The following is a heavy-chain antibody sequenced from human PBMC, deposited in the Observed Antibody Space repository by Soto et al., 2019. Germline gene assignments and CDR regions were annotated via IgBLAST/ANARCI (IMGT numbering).Heavy chain of an antibody. CDR2: IWYDGSNK. J-gene: IGHJ6*02. CDR1: GFTFSSYG. Sequence: PGGSLSLSCAASGFTFSSYGVHWVRQAPGKGLEWVAVIWYDGSNKYYADSVKGRFTISRDNSKNTLYLQMNSLRAEDTAVYYCARDGVDCSSTSCYLLPAYYYYGMDVWGQGTTVTVSS. CDR3: ARDGVDCSSTSCYLLPAYYYYGMDV. V-gene: IGHV3-33*01. D-gene: IGHD2-2*01.